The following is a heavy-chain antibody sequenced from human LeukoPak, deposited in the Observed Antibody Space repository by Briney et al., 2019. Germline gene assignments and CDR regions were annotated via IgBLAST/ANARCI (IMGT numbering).Heavy chain of an antibody. CDR3: ARDQLYCSSTSCYAGSNWFDP. CDR2: INTNSGGT. J-gene: IGHJ5*02. Sequence: GASVKVSCKASGYTFTGYYMHWVRQAPGQGLEWMGRINTNSGGTNYAQRFQGRVTMTRDTSISTAYMELSRLRSDDTAVYYCARDQLYCSSTSCYAGSNWFDPWGQGTLVTVSS. D-gene: IGHD2-2*01. V-gene: IGHV1-2*06. CDR1: GYTFTGYY.